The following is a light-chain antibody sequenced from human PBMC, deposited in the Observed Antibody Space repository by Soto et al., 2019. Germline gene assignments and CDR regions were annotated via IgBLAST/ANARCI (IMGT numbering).Light chain of an antibody. V-gene: IGLV1-40*01. Sequence: QSLLTQPPSVSWAPGQRVTISCTGSSSNIGAGYDVHWYQQLPGTAPKLLIYGNSNRPSGVPDRFSGSKSGTSASLAITGLQAEDEADFYCQSHDSSLSAYVFGTGTKVTVL. CDR3: QSHDSSLSAYV. J-gene: IGLJ1*01. CDR1: SSNIGAGYD. CDR2: GNS.